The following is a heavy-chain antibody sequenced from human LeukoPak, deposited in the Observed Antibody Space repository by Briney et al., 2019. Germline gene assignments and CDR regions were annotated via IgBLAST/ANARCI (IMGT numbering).Heavy chain of an antibody. CDR1: GFTFTNAW. J-gene: IGHJ4*02. V-gene: IGHV3-15*04. CDR2: IESKGEGGTT. CDR3: TSKVILYYAC. Sequence: GGSLTLSCAASGFTFTNAWGTWVRQAPGKGLEWVGRIESKGEGGTTDYAAPVKGRFTISRDDSKNTLYLQMNSLQIEDTAVYYCTSKVILYYACWGQGTLVTVSS. D-gene: IGHD2/OR15-2a*01.